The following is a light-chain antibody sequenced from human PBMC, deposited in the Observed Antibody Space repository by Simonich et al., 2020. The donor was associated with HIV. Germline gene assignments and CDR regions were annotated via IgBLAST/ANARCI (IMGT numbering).Light chain of an antibody. Sequence: QSVLTQPPSVSAAPGQQVTISCSGSSSNIGNNYVSWYQQLPGTAPKLLIYRNNQRPSGVPDRFSGSKSGTSASLAISGLRSEDEADYYCAAWDDSLSGRVFGGGTKLTVL. J-gene: IGLJ3*02. V-gene: IGLV1-47*01. CDR2: RNN. CDR1: SSNIGNNY. CDR3: AAWDDSLSGRV.